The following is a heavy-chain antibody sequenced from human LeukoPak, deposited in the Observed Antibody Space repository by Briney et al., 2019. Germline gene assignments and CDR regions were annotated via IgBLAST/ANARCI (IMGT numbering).Heavy chain of an antibody. D-gene: IGHD6-13*01. CDR1: GGSISTSISY. J-gene: IGHJ3*02. Sequence: SETLSLTCTVSGGSISTSISYWGWLRQPPGTGLEWIGTIYYSANTYYNPSLKSRVTISADTSKNQFSLTLSSVTAADTAVYYCVKRRRYSSSWKNAFDIWGQGTMVTVSS. CDR2: IYYSANT. V-gene: IGHV4-39*07. CDR3: VKRRRYSSSWKNAFDI.